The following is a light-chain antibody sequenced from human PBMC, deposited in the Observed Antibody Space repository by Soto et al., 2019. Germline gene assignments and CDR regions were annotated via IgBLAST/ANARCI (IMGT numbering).Light chain of an antibody. J-gene: IGKJ1*01. CDR1: QSVSNTY. V-gene: IGKV3-20*01. Sequence: VMLTHSPGTLSLSPWERATLSFRSSQSVSNTYVAWYQHIPGQTPRLLIYGASNRATGIPDRFSGSGSGTDFTLTISRLEPEDFAVYYCQQHDSSPWMFGQGTKVDNK. CDR2: GAS. CDR3: QQHDSSPWM.